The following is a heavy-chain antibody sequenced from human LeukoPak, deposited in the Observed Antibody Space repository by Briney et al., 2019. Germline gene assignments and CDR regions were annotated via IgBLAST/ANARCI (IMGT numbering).Heavy chain of an antibody. D-gene: IGHD3-10*01. CDR3: AKDREVRGVMPYYFDY. CDR1: EFTFSNYA. J-gene: IGHJ4*02. Sequence: PGGSLRLSCAASEFTFSNYAMSWVRQAPGKGLEWVSAISASGGSTYFADSVKGRFTLSRDNSKNTLYLQMNSLRAEDTALYYCAKDREVRGVMPYYFDYWGQGTLVTVSP. CDR2: ISASGGST. V-gene: IGHV3-23*01.